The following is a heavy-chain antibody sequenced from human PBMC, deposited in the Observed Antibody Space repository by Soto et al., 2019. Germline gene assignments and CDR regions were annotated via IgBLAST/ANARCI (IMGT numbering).Heavy chain of an antibody. CDR1: EITDRSNY. CDR2: LYYGGKS. J-gene: IGHJ4*02. CDR3: ARDRYGSGTT. Sequence: EVQLVESGGGMVQPAGSLRLSCSSSEITDRSNYMSWVRQAPGKGLEWVSVLYYGGKSYYAASVKGRFTISRDSSKNTVYLQMNSLRAEDTAVYYCARDRYGSGTTWGQGTLVTVSS. D-gene: IGHD3-10*01. V-gene: IGHV3-66*01.